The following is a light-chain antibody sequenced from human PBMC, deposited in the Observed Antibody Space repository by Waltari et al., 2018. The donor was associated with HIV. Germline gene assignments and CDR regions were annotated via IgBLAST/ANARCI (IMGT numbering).Light chain of an antibody. J-gene: IGKJ3*01. CDR1: QTLSTG. CDR2: DAS. Sequence: ETVMTQSPSALSVSPGERVTLSCRASQTLSTGLAWYQQKPGQSPRLLINDASARATGVPARFSGSGSGTDFTLHISALQSEDLAVYFCQEYEKWPLTFGPGSKVNIK. CDR3: QEYEKWPLT. V-gene: IGKV3-15*01.